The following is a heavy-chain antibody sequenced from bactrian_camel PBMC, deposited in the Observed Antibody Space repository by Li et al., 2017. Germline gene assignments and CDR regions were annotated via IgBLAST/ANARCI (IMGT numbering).Heavy chain of an antibody. CDR2: VDSNGVT. CDR1: GYTVSSGC. D-gene: IGHD6*01. Sequence: VQLVESGGGSVQAGGSLRLSCAASGYTVSSGCMGWFRQAPGSQRETVATVDSNGVTKVAASVKGRFALSKDNAKNTLYLQLNNLTVEDTAMYYCSRGAGRPITPASQGTQVTVS. J-gene: IGHJ4*01. V-gene: IGHV3S53*01.